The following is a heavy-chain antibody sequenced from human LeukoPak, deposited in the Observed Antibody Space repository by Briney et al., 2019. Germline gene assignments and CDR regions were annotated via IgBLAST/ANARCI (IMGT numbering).Heavy chain of an antibody. D-gene: IGHD6-19*01. CDR1: GASISSGDYY. V-gene: IGHV4-30-4*08. CDR2: MYYSGIT. CDR3: AADSSAAAPGAY. Sequence: SETLSLTCTVSGASISSGDYYWSWIRQPPGKGLEWLGYMYYSGITYYNPSLRSRIAMSLDTSNSQFSLKLSSVTAADTAVYYCAADSSAAAPGAYWGQGTLVTVSS. J-gene: IGHJ4*02.